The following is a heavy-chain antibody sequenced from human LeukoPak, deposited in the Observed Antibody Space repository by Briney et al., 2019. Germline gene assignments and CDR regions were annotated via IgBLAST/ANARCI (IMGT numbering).Heavy chain of an antibody. D-gene: IGHD6-6*01. J-gene: IGHJ4*02. CDR2: IYDSGST. Sequence: SETLSLTCTVSGGSISSYYWSWIRQPPGKGLEWIGYIYDSGSTNYNPSLKSRVSISVDTSKNQFSLKLSSVTAADTAVYYCARDREYSTSSVYFDYWGQGTLVTVSS. V-gene: IGHV4-59*12. CDR3: ARDREYSTSSVYFDY. CDR1: GGSISSYY.